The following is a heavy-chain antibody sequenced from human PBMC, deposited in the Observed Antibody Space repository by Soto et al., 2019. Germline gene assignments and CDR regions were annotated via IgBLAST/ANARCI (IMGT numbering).Heavy chain of an antibody. V-gene: IGHV4-59*01. J-gene: IGHJ4*02. Sequence: SETLSLTCTVSGGSISNFYWSWIRQPPGKGLEWIGYIHDRGNTNYNPSLESRVTISVDTSKNQFSLKLRSVTAADTAVYYCARGYGVTTNPPGHWGQGTPVTVSS. CDR2: IHDRGNT. CDR1: GGSISNFY. CDR3: ARGYGVTTNPPGH. D-gene: IGHD4-17*01.